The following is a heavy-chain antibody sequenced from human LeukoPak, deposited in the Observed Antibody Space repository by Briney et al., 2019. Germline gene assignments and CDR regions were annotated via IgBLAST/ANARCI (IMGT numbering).Heavy chain of an antibody. J-gene: IGHJ3*02. Sequence: PGGSLRLSCAGSGFSFSSYGMHWVRQAPGKGLEWMAFIRSDGSNKYYADSVKGRFTISRDNAKNTLYLQMNSLRAEDTAVYYCARDGPRTSLDIWGQGTMVTVSS. CDR3: ARDGPRTSLDI. CDR2: IRSDGSNK. CDR1: GFSFSSYG. D-gene: IGHD1-14*01. V-gene: IGHV3-30*02.